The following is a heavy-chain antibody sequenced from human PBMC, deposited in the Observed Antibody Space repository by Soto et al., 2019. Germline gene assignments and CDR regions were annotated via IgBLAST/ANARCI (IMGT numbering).Heavy chain of an antibody. CDR1: GFTFRSYS. J-gene: IGHJ6*02. CDR3: ARDLYSSSANYNYYGMDV. Sequence: GGSLRLSCAASGFTFRSYSMNWVRQAPGKGLEWVSSISSSSSYIYYSESVKGRFTISRDNAKNSLYLQINSLRAEDTAVYYCARDLYSSSANYNYYGMDVWGQGTTATVSS. D-gene: IGHD6-6*01. V-gene: IGHV3-21*01. CDR2: ISSSSSYI.